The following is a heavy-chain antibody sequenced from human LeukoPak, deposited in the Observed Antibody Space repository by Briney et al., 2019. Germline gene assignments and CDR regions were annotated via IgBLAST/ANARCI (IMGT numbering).Heavy chain of an antibody. Sequence: GSLRLSCAASGFPVSSDYMTWVRQAPGKGLQWVSVIYGGGGTYYADSVKGRFTISRGNSKNTLSLQMNSLRAEDTAVYYCARDYYDGSAYYSYYEYWGQGTLVTVSS. V-gene: IGHV3-53*01. CDR2: IYGGGGT. J-gene: IGHJ4*02. D-gene: IGHD3-22*01. CDR1: GFPVSSDY. CDR3: ARDYYDGSAYYSYYEY.